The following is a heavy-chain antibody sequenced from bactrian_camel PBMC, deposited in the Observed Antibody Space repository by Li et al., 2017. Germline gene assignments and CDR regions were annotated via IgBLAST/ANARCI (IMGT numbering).Heavy chain of an antibody. CDR3: AARPGSIYTAYQRTLCTQEAQITN. V-gene: IGHV3S53*01. D-gene: IGHD3*01. J-gene: IGHJ4*01. CDR1: GNIYVRAC. CDR2: TYHGQLTT. Sequence: HVQLVESGGGSVQAGGSLRLSCTGFGNIYVRACMGWFRQAPGKEREAVAITYHGQLTTYYADSVKGRFTVSQDDAANTVFLQMDDLKNDDTAVYYCAARPGSIYTAYQRTLCTQEAQITNWGRGTQVTVS.